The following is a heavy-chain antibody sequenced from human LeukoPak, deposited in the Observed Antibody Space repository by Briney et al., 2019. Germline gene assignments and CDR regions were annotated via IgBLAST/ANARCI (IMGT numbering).Heavy chain of an antibody. CDR2: IFSSGSARYNPYSGST. CDR3: AREEGNWNDLDAFDI. CDR1: GGSISGYY. V-gene: IGHV4-59*01. J-gene: IGHJ3*02. D-gene: IGHD1-20*01. Sequence: SETLSLTCTVSGGSISGYYWSWIRQPPGKGLEWIGYIFSSGSARYNPYSGSTNYNPSLKSRVTISVDTSKNQFSLKLSSVTAADTAVYYCAREEGNWNDLDAFDIWGQGTMVTVSS.